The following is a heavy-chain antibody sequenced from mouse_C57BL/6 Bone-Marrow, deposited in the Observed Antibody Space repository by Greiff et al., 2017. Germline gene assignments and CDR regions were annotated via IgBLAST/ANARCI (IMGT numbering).Heavy chain of an antibody. V-gene: IGHV1-15*01. CDR2: IDPETGGA. CDR3: TGDYWYYDV. J-gene: IGHJ1*03. CDR1: GYTFTDYE. Sequence: VQLQQSGAELVRPGASVTLSCKASGYTFTDYEMHWVKQTPVHGLEWIGAIDPETGGAAYNQKFKGKAILTADKSSSTAYMELRSLSSEDSAVYYCTGDYWYYDVWGTGTTVTVSS.